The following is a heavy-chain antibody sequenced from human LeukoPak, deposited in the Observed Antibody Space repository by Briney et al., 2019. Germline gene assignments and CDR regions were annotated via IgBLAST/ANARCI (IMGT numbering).Heavy chain of an antibody. J-gene: IGHJ4*02. D-gene: IGHD6-13*01. CDR3: ARELAPGYSSSWYVNY. V-gene: IGHV1-46*01. Sequence: GASVKVSCKASGYTFTSYYMHWVRQAPGQGLEWMGIINPSGGSTSYAQKSQGRVTMTRDTSTSTVYMELSSLRSEDTAVYYCARELAPGYSSSWYVNYWGQGTLVTVSS. CDR2: INPSGGST. CDR1: GYTFTSYY.